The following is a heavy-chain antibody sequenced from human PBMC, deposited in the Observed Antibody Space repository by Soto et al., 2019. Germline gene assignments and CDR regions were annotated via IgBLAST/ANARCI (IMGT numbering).Heavy chain of an antibody. Sequence: ASVKVSCKASGYTFPRYSMHWVRQAPGQGLEWMGIINPSSGRTSYAQNFQGRVTMTSDTSTSIVYMEMSSLKSEDTAVYYCARDHNFGFILYAMDVWGQGTTVTVSS. D-gene: IGHD2-15*01. J-gene: IGHJ6*02. V-gene: IGHV1-46*01. CDR3: ARDHNFGFILYAMDV. CDR2: INPSSGRT. CDR1: GYTFPRYS.